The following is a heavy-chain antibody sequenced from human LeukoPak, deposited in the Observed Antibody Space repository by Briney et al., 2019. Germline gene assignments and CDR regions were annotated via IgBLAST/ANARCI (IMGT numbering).Heavy chain of an antibody. CDR3: ARDLRNGFGTKQGGSSWYNYYGMDV. CDR2: INPTGGST. CDR1: GYTFTTYY. Sequence: GASVKVSCKASGYTFTTYYMHWVRQAPGQGLEWMGIINPTGGSTNYAQKFQGRVTLTRDTSISTAYMELSRLRSDDTAVYYCARDLRNGFGTKQGGSSWYNYYGMDVWGQGTTVTVSS. J-gene: IGHJ6*02. V-gene: IGHV1-46*01. D-gene: IGHD6-13*01.